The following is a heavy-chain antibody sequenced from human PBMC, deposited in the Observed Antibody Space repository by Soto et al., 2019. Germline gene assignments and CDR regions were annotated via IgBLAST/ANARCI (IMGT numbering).Heavy chain of an antibody. J-gene: IGHJ6*02. CDR1: GFTVSGNS. CDR3: AIDGGSGSAVAGIQYSGMDV. V-gene: IGHV3-53*01. CDR2: IYIDGST. D-gene: IGHD6-19*01. Sequence: EVQLVDSGGDLIQPGGSLRLSCGASGFTVSGNSLSWVRQAPGKGLEWVSYIYIDGSTYYADSVRGRFTLTRDNSKNTMYLQMNNLRGEDTAVYYCAIDGGSGSAVAGIQYSGMDVWGQGTKVTVSS.